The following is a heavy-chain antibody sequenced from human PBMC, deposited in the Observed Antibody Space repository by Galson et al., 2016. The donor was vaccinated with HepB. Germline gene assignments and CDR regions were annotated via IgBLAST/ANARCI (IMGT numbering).Heavy chain of an antibody. J-gene: IGHJ4*02. Sequence: SLRLSCAASGFTFSDYYMSWIRQAPGKGMEWVSYISGSGGTIYYADSVKGRFTVSRDNAKNSLYLEMNSLRAEDSAVYYCARDHVSGHAYGDRCFDYWGQGTLATVSS. CDR3: ARDHVSGHAYGDRCFDY. V-gene: IGHV3-11*04. CDR2: ISGSGGTI. CDR1: GFTFSDYY. D-gene: IGHD4-17*01.